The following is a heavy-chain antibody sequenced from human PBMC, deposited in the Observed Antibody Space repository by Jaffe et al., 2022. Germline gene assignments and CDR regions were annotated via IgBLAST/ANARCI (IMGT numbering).Heavy chain of an antibody. CDR3: AANRGYCSSSYCYADDAFDI. V-gene: IGHV1-2*06. J-gene: IGHJ3*02. CDR1: GYTFIGYY. Sequence: QVQLVQSGAEVKKPGASVKVSCKASGYTFIGYYMHWVRQAPGQGLEWMGRINPNSGGTNYAQKFQGRITMTRDTSISTAYMELSGLRSDDTAVYYCAANRGYCSSSYCYADDAFDIWGQGTMVTVSS. CDR2: INPNSGGT. D-gene: IGHD2-2*01.